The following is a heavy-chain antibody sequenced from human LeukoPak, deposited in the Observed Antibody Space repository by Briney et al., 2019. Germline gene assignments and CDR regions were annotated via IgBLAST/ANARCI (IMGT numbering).Heavy chain of an antibody. Sequence: ASVKVSCKTSGYSFISHAISWVRQAPGQGPEWMGWINTNTGNPTYAQGFTGRYVFSLDTSVSTAYLQISGLKADDTAVYYCGRDPRLGIRGYTYGYFDYWGQGTLVTVSS. V-gene: IGHV7-4-1*02. D-gene: IGHD5-18*01. CDR1: GYSFISHA. J-gene: IGHJ4*02. CDR2: INTNTGNP. CDR3: GRDPRLGIRGYTYGYFDY.